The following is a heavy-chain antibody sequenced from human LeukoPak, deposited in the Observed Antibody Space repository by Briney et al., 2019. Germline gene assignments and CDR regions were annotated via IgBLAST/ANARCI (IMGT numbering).Heavy chain of an antibody. J-gene: IGHJ4*02. V-gene: IGHV3-73*01. CDR1: GFTFSGST. D-gene: IGHD2-2*01. Sequence: PGGSLRLSCVVSGFTFSGSTIHWVRQASGKGLEWVGRIRSNANSYATAYAASVKGRFTISRDDSKNTAYVQMNTLKIEDTAVYYCISRRDCTSTSCYVASDFDYWGQGTLVTVSS. CDR3: ISRRDCTSTSCYVASDFDY. CDR2: IRSNANSYAT.